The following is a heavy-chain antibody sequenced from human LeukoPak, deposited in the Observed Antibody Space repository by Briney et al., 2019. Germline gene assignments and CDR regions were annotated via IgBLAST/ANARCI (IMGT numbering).Heavy chain of an antibody. CDR1: GYTFTSYG. CDR3: ARTWYSSSWYFDYYYYYMDV. Sequence: GASVKVSCKASGYTFTSYGISWVRQAPGQGLEWMGWISAYNGNTNYAQKLQGRVTMTTDTSTSTAYMELRSLRSDDTAVYYCARTWYSSSWYFDYYYYYMDVWGKGTTVTVSS. CDR2: ISAYNGNT. D-gene: IGHD6-13*01. J-gene: IGHJ6*03. V-gene: IGHV1-18*01.